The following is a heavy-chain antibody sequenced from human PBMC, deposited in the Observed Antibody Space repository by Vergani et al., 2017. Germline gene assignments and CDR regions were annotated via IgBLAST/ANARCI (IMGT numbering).Heavy chain of an antibody. J-gene: IGHJ5*02. Sequence: QVQLVQSGAEVKKPGASVKVSCKASGYTFTGYYMHWVRQAPGQGLEWMGWINPNSGGPNYAQKFQGRVTMTRDTSISTAYMELSRLRSDETAVYYCARGHLRRVYRNWFDPWGQGSLVTVSS. CDR1: GYTFTGYY. V-gene: IGHV1-2*02. CDR3: ARGHLRRVYRNWFDP. CDR2: INPNSGGP. D-gene: IGHD6-13*01.